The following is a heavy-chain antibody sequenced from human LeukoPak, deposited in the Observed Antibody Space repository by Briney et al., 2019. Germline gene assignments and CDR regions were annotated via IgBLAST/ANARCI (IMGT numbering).Heavy chain of an antibody. Sequence: ASVRVSRKTSGYTFTGYYLHWVRQAPGQRPEGMGRIDPDSGGTHYGQKFQGRVTVTRDTSITTVYMELSGLTSDDTAVYYCARVPGPYTTSRFDFWGQGTLVTVSS. CDR1: GYTFTGYY. CDR2: IDPDSGGT. V-gene: IGHV1-2*02. J-gene: IGHJ4*02. CDR3: ARVPGPYTTSRFDF. D-gene: IGHD2-2*02.